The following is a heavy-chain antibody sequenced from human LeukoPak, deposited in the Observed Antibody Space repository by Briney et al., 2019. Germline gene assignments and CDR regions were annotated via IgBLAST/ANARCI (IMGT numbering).Heavy chain of an antibody. D-gene: IGHD1-1*01. CDR2: IFYSGNT. J-gene: IGHJ4*02. V-gene: IGHV4-39*01. Sequence: SETLSLPCTVSGGSISSSSYYWGWIRQPPGKGLEWIGSIFYSGNTYYNPSLKSRVTISVDTSKNQFSLKLSSVTAADTAVYYCARLSLDGVDYWGQGTLVTVSS. CDR3: ARLSLDGVDY. CDR1: GGSISSSSYY.